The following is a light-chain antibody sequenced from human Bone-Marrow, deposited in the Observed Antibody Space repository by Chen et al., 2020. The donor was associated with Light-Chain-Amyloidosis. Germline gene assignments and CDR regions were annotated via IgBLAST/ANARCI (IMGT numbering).Light chain of an antibody. CDR1: SSDVGDYNY. CDR2: DVS. V-gene: IGLV2-11*01. CDR3: CSYAGSYTWV. J-gene: IGLJ3*02. Sequence: SALTQPRSVSGSPGQSVTISCTGTSSDVGDYNYVSWYQQYPGKAPKLMIYDVSKRPSGVPDRFSGSKSDNTASLTISGLQAEDEADYYCCSYAGSYTWVFGGGTKLTVL.